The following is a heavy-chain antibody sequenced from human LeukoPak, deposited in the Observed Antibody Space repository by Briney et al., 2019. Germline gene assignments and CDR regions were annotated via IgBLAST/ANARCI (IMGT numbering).Heavy chain of an antibody. V-gene: IGHV3-23*01. CDR1: GFTFSSYA. D-gene: IGHD3-10*01. Sequence: GGSLRLSCAASGFTFSSYAMSWVRQAPGKGLEWVSAISGSGGSTYYADSVKGRFTISRDNSKNTLYLQMNSLRAEDTAVYYCAKDLRDYYYGSGSPDYWGQGTLVTVSS. J-gene: IGHJ4*02. CDR2: ISGSGGST. CDR3: AKDLRDYYYGSGSPDY.